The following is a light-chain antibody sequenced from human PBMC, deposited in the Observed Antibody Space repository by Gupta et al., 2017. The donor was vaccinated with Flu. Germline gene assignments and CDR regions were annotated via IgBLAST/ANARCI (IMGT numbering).Light chain of an antibody. CDR3: GTWDNSRSAWV. Sequence: ISSNIENSYVAWDQHLAGTAPKLIIYESDKQPAVIPDRFSGSKSGTSATLGITCVQTGEEADYYCGTWDNSRSAWVFGGGNKLTVL. V-gene: IGLV1-51*02. CDR2: ESD. J-gene: IGLJ3*02. CDR1: SSNIENSY.